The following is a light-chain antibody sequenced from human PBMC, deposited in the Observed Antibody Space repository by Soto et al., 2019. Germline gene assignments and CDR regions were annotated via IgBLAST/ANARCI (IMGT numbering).Light chain of an antibody. Sequence: EIVLTQSPGTLSLSPGERATLSCRASQSVSSSYLAWYQQKPGQAPRLLIYGASSRATGIPDRFSGSASGTDFTLTISRLEPEDFAVYFCRQYSDLPMTFGQGTRLEIK. V-gene: IGKV3-20*01. J-gene: IGKJ5*01. CDR3: RQYSDLPMT. CDR1: QSVSSSY. CDR2: GAS.